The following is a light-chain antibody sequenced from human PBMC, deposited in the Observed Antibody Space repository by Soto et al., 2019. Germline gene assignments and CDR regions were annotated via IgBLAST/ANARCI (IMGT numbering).Light chain of an antibody. Sequence: QSALTQPPSASWTPGQRVTISCSGSTSNIGGSTVSWYQQFPGAAPTLLIYGPTQRPLGVPVRFSASTSDTSASLAISALQSEDEADYYYATWNDDVFVFGIGTKVTVL. V-gene: IGLV1-44*01. CDR1: TSNIGGST. CDR2: GPT. J-gene: IGLJ1*01. CDR3: ATWNDDVFV.